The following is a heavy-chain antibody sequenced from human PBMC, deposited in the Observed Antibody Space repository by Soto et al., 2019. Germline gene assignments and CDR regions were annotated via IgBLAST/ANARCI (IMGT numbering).Heavy chain of an antibody. V-gene: IGHV3-23*01. CDR3: AKDPGSSGYYYPFDY. CDR2: ISGSGGST. J-gene: IGHJ4*02. CDR1: GFTFSSYA. Sequence: GGSLRLSCAASGFTFSSYAMSWFRQAPGKGLEWVSAISGSGGSTYYADSVKGRFTISRDNSKNTLYLQMNSLRAEDTAVYYCAKDPGSSGYYYPFDYWGQGTLVTVSS. D-gene: IGHD3-22*01.